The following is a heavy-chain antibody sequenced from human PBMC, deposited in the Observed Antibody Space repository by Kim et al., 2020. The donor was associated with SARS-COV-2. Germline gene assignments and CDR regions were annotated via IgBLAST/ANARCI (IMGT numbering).Heavy chain of an antibody. J-gene: IGHJ6*02. CDR2: IYPGDSDT. V-gene: IGHV5-51*01. Sequence: GESLKISCKGSGYSFTSYWIGWVRQMPGKGLEWMGIIYPGDSDTRYSPSFQGQVTISADKSISTAYLQWSSLKASDTAMYYCARQENYSNSLYYYYYGMDVWGQGTTVTVSS. CDR1: GYSFTSYW. D-gene: IGHD4-4*01. CDR3: ARQENYSNSLYYYYYGMDV.